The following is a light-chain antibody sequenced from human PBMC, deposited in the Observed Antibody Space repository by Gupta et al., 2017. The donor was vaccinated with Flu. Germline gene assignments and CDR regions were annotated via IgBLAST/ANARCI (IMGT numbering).Light chain of an antibody. CDR2: GNN. CDR1: TSNIGAGYD. CDR3: QSYDNSLSGSKV. V-gene: IGLV1-40*01. J-gene: IGLJ3*02. Sequence: QFVLTQPPSVSGAPGPRVTTSCTGSTSNIGAGYDVHWYQQVPGRAPKRLIFGNNNRPSGVADRFSGSKSGTSASLAIAGLQAEDEADYYCQSYDNSLSGSKVFGGGTKLTVL.